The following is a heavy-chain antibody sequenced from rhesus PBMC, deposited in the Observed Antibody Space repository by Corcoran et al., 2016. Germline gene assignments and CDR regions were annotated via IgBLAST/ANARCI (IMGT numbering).Heavy chain of an antibody. CDR1: GGSISSSY. D-gene: IGHD6-25*01. CDR3: ARDVAAAGTGSPY. V-gene: IGHV4-169*02. J-gene: IGHJ4*01. CDR2: NYGSGSST. Sequence: QLQLQESGPGLVKPSETLSVTCAVSGGSISSSYWSWIRQAPGKGLEWIWYNYGSGSSTNYNPSLKSRVPLSVDTSKNQLALKLSSVTTADTAVYYCARDVAAAGTGSPYWGQGVLVTISS.